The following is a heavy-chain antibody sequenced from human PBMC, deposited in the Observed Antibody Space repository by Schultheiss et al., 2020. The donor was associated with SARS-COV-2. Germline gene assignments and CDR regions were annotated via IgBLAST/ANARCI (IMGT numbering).Heavy chain of an antibody. V-gene: IGHV3-15*01. CDR2: IKSKTDGGTT. Sequence: GGSLRLSCAASGFTFSDYYMSWIRQAPGKGLEWVGRIKSKTDGGTTDYAAPVKGRFTISRDDSKSIAYLQMNSLKTEDTAVYYCTMDWRQYYFDYWGQGTLVTVSS. CDR1: GFTFSDYY. CDR3: TMDWRQYYFDY. D-gene: IGHD3/OR15-3a*01. J-gene: IGHJ4*02.